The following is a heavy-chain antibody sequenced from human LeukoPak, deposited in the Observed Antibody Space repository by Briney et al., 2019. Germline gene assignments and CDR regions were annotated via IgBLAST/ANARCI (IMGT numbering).Heavy chain of an antibody. V-gene: IGHV3-23*01. CDR2: ISGSGRA. J-gene: IGHJ4*02. D-gene: IGHD5-12*01. CDR3: ARRGSGYTEPIDY. Sequence: GGSLRLSCAASGFTFSFYAMSWVRQAPGKGLEWVSGISGSGRAYYADSVKGRFTISRDNSKNTLYLQMNSLRAEDTAVYYCARRGSGYTEPIDYWGQGTLVTVSS. CDR1: GFTFSFYA.